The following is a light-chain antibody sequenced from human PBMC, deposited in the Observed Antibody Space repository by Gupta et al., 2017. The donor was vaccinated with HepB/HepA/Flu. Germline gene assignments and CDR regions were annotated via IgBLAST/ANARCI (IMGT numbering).Light chain of an antibody. CDR2: GKN. Sequence: SSELTHDPAVSVALGQTVRITCQGDSLRSYYASWYQQKPGQAPVLVIYGKNNRPSGIPDRFSGSSSGTTASLNITGAQAEDEADYYCNSRDSSGNLWVFGGGTKLTVL. CDR3: NSRDSSGNLWV. V-gene: IGLV3-19*01. CDR1: SLRSYY. J-gene: IGLJ3*02.